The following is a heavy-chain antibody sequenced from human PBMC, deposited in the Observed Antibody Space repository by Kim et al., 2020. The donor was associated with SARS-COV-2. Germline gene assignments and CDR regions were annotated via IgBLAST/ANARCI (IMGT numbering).Heavy chain of an antibody. CDR2: INTNTGNP. V-gene: IGHV7-4-1*02. J-gene: IGHJ1*01. CDR3: AREQWLDPKTEYFQH. Sequence: ASVKVSCKASGYTFTSYAMNWVLQAPGQGLEWMGWINTNTGNPTYAQGFTGRFVFSLDTSVSTAYLQISSLKAEDTAVYYCAREQWLDPKTEYFQHWGQGTLVTVSS. CDR1: GYTFTSYA. D-gene: IGHD6-19*01.